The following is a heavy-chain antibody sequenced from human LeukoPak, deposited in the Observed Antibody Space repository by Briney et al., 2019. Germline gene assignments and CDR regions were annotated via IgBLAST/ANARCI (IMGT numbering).Heavy chain of an antibody. CDR2: IWYDGSNK. CDR1: GFTFSSYG. Sequence: PGGSLRLSCAASGFTFSSYGMHWVRQAPGKGLEWVAVIWYDGSNKYYADSVKGRFTISRDNSKNTLYLQMNSLRAEDTAVYYCAKPSTYYDFWSGYSASGFDYWGQGTLVTVSS. CDR3: AKPSTYYDFWSGYSASGFDY. J-gene: IGHJ4*02. V-gene: IGHV3-30*02. D-gene: IGHD3-3*01.